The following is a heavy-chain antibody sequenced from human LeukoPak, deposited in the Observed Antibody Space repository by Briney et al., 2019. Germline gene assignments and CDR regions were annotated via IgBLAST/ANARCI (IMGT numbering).Heavy chain of an antibody. CDR2: ISGSGGTT. J-gene: IGHJ3*02. D-gene: IGHD2-2*01. CDR1: GFTFSNYA. CDR3: AKAGVVPAAKGPDAFDI. Sequence: GGSLRLSCAASGFTFSNYAMSWVRQAPGKGLEWVSGISGSGGTTYYADSVEGRFTISRDNSKNTLYLQMNSLRAEDTAVYYCAKAGVVPAAKGPDAFDIWGQGTMVTVSS. V-gene: IGHV3-23*01.